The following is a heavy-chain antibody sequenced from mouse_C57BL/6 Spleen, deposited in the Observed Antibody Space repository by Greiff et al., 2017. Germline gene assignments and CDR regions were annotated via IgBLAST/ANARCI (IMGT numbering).Heavy chain of an antibody. CDR3: ARTVLDYDRAFAY. J-gene: IGHJ3*01. Sequence: QVQLQQPGAELVKPGASVKMSCKASGYTFTSYWITWVKQRPGQGLEWIGDIYPGSGSTNYNEKFKSKATLTVDTSSSTAYMQLSSLTSEDSAVYYCARTVLDYDRAFAYWGQGTLVTVSA. CDR2: IYPGSGST. V-gene: IGHV1-55*01. D-gene: IGHD2-4*01. CDR1: GYTFTSYW.